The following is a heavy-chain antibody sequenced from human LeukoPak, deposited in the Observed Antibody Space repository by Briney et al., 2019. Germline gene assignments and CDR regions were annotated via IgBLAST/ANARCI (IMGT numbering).Heavy chain of an antibody. J-gene: IGHJ4*02. CDR2: ISSTSGDV. D-gene: IGHD2-15*01. Sequence: GGSLRLSCVASGFSFSRFGMNWVRQAPGKALEGVSHISSTSGDVYYADSVKGRFTISRDNAKNSLYLQMNSLRVEDTAIYYCAQKGGTDHWGRGTLVTVSS. V-gene: IGHV3-48*01. CDR1: GFSFSRFG. CDR3: AQKGGTDH.